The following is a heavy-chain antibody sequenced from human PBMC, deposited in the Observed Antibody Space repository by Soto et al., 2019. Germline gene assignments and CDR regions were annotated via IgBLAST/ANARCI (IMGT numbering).Heavy chain of an antibody. CDR2: IIPIFGTA. CDR3: ARPLRGYCSSTSCAKDRNYYYGMDV. V-gene: IGHV1-69*13. D-gene: IGHD2-2*01. J-gene: IGHJ6*02. CDR1: GGTFSSYA. Sequence: SVKVSCKASGGTFSSYAISWVRQAPGQGLEWMGGIIPIFGTANYAQKFQGRVTITADESTSTAYMELSSLRSEDTAVYYCARPLRGYCSSTSCAKDRNYYYGMDVWGQGTTVAVSS.